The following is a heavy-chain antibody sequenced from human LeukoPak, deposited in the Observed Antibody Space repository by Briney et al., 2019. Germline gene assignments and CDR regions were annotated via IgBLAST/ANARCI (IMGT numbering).Heavy chain of an antibody. CDR1: GFTFSSYA. D-gene: IGHD1-26*01. J-gene: IGHJ5*01. V-gene: IGHV3-23*01. CDR2: ISGSGGRT. CDR3: AATDFVYSGTYYDRPLGGFDS. Sequence: PGGSLRLSCAASGFTFSSYAMSSVRQAPGKGLEWVSAISGSGGRTYYADSVKGRFTISRDNSKNTLYLQMNSLRAEDTAVYYCAATDFVYSGTYYDRPLGGFDSWGQGTLVTVSS.